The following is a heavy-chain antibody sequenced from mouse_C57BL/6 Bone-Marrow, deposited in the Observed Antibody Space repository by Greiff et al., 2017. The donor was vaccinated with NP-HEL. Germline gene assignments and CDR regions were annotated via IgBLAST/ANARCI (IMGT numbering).Heavy chain of an antibody. CDR3: ARREHGSSPAWFAY. CDR1: GFTFSDYG. V-gene: IGHV5-17*01. D-gene: IGHD1-1*01. CDR2: ISSGSSTI. Sequence: EVQLVESGGGLVKPGGSLKLSCAASGFTFSDYGMHWVRQAPEKGLEWVAYISSGSSTIYYADTVKGRFTISRDNAKNTLFLQMTSLRSEDTAMYYCARREHGSSPAWFAYWGQGTLVTVSA. J-gene: IGHJ3*01.